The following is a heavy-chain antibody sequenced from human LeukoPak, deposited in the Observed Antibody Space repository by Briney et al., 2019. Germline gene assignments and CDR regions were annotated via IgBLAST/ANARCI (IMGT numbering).Heavy chain of an antibody. J-gene: IGHJ3*02. CDR3: ARGRLWFGEFNAFDI. D-gene: IGHD3-10*01. CDR2: IYYSGST. CDR1: GGSISSYY. Sequence: PPETLSLTCTVSGGSISSYYWSWLRQPPGKGLEWIGYIYYSGSTNYNPSLKSRVTISVDTSKNQFSLKLSSVTAADTAVYYCARGRLWFGEFNAFDIWGQGTMVTVSS. V-gene: IGHV4-59*01.